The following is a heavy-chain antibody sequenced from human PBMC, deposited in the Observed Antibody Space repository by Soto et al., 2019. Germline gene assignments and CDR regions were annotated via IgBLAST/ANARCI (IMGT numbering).Heavy chain of an antibody. CDR2: IKSKTDGGTT. CDR1: GFTFSNAW. D-gene: IGHD3-22*01. V-gene: IGHV3-15*07. J-gene: IGHJ4*02. CDR3: TTEGAYYDSSGYYYQTADY. Sequence: GGSLRLSCAASGFTFSNAWMNWVRQAPGKGLEWVGRIKSKTDGGTTDYAAPVKGRFTISRDDSKNTLYLQMNSLETEDTAVYYCTTEGAYYDSSGYYYQTADYWGQGTLVTVSS.